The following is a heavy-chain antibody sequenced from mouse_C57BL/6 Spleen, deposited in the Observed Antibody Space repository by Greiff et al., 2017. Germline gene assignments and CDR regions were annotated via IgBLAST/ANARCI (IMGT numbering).Heavy chain of an antibody. V-gene: IGHV1-69*01. CDR2: IDPSDSYT. Sequence: QVQLKQPGAELVMPGASVKLSCKASGYTFTSYWMHWVKQRPGQGLEWIGEIDPSDSYTNYNQKFKGKSTLTVDKSSSTAYMQLSSLTSEDSAVYYCARLGNLYYFDYWGQGTTLTVSS. D-gene: IGHD2-1*01. J-gene: IGHJ2*01. CDR3: ARLGNLYYFDY. CDR1: GYTFTSYW.